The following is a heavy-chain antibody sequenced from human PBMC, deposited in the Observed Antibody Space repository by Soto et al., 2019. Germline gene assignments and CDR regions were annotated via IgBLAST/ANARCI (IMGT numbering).Heavy chain of an antibody. CDR3: AKDVSITTSYLAH. J-gene: IGHJ4*02. Sequence: AWWCLRLACAASGFSFDDYAMHWVRQAPGKGLEWVSSISWNSGNIDYADSVKGRFTVSRDNANNFLYLHMSSLRPEDTALYFCAKDVSITTSYLAHWGQGTLVTVSS. CDR1: GFSFDDYA. D-gene: IGHD1-1*01. CDR2: ISWNSGNI. V-gene: IGHV3-9*01.